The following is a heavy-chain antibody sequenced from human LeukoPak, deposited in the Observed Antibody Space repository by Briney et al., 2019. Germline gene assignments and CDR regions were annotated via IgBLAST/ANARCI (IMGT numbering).Heavy chain of an antibody. D-gene: IGHD3-10*01. CDR1: GFTFSSYA. CDR3: AKHYYSSGSYYNVDY. J-gene: IGHJ4*02. Sequence: PGGSLRLSRAASGFTFSSYAMSSVRQAPGKGLEGVSAISGSGGSTYYADSVKGRFTISRDNSKNTLYMQMSSLRAEDTAVYYCAKHYYSSGSYYNVDYWGQGTLVTVSS. CDR2: ISGSGGST. V-gene: IGHV3-23*01.